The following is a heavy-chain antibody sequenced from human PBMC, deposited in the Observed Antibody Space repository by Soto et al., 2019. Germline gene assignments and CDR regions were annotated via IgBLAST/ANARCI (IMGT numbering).Heavy chain of an antibody. V-gene: IGHV1-8*01. CDR1: GYTFTSYD. J-gene: IGHJ6*02. Sequence: QVQLVQSGAEVKKPGASVKVSCKASGYTFTSYDINWVRQATGQGLEWMGWMNPNSGNTGYAQKFRGRGPMTSNTSISTAYMELSSPRSEETAVYYCATDKTSDGMDVWGQGTTVTVSS. CDR2: MNPNSGNT. CDR3: ATDKTSDGMDV.